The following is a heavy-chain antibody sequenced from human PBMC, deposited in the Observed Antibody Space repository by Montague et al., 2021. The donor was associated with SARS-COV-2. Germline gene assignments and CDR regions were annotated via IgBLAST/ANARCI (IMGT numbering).Heavy chain of an antibody. V-gene: IGHV2-70*01. Sequence: PALVKPTQTLTLTCTFSGFSLSTSGMCVSWIRQPPGKALEWLALIDWDDDKYYSTSLKTRLTISKDTSKNQVVLTMTNMDPVDTATYYCERVTTVTYPYCYYYGMDVWGQGTTVTVSS. CDR3: ERVTTVTYPYCYYYGMDV. D-gene: IGHD4-23*01. CDR2: IDWDDDK. J-gene: IGHJ6*02. CDR1: GFSLSTSGMC.